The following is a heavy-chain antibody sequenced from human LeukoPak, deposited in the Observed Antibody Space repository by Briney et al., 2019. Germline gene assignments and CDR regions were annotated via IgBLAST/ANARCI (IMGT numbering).Heavy chain of an antibody. V-gene: IGHV3-7*01. Sequence: PGGSLRLSCAASGFTLSYYWMCWVRQAPGKGLEWVANIKQDGSEKYYVDSVKGRFTISRDNAENSLYLQMNSLRAEDTAVYYCARGEYDFWSGYSQPFDYWGQGTLVTVSS. D-gene: IGHD3-3*01. CDR3: ARGEYDFWSGYSQPFDY. CDR1: GFTLSYYW. CDR2: IKQDGSEK. J-gene: IGHJ4*02.